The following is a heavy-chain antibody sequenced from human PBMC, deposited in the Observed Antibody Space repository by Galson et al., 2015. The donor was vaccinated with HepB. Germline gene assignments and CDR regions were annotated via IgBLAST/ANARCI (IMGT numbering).Heavy chain of an antibody. V-gene: IGHV1-46*04. CDR3: ARIYCSSTSCYRYAFDI. CDR1: GYTFTRYQ. Sequence: SVKVSCKASGYTFTRYQMYWVRQAPGQGLEWMGIISPSGGSTSYAQMLQGRVTMTRDTSTSTVYMELSSLRSEDTAVYYCARIYCSSTSCYRYAFDIWGQGTMVTVSS. CDR2: ISPSGGST. J-gene: IGHJ3*02. D-gene: IGHD2-2*02.